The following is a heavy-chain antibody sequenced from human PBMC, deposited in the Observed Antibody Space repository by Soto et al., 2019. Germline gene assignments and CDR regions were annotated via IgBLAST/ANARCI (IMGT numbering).Heavy chain of an antibody. CDR1: GGTFSSYA. D-gene: IGHD6-19*01. CDR3: ARNLGGQWLGEWGDYYYYYGMDV. CDR2: IIPIFGTA. V-gene: IGHV1-69*01. J-gene: IGHJ6*02. Sequence: QVQLVQSGAEVKKPGSSVKVSCNASGGTFSSYAISWVRQAPGQGLEWMGGIIPIFGTANYAQKFQGRVTITADESTSTAYMELSSLRSEDTAVYYCARNLGGQWLGEWGDYYYYYGMDVWGQGTTVTVSS.